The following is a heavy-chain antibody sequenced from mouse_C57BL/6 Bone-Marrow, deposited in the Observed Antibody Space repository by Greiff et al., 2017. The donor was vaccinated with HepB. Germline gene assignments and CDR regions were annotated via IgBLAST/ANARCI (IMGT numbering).Heavy chain of an antibody. CDR1: GFTFSDAW. J-gene: IGHJ2*01. V-gene: IGHV6-6*01. CDR3: TRSGGYFFDY. Sequence: EVQRVESGGGLVQPGGSMKLSCAASGFTFSDAWMDWVRQSPEKGLEWVAEIRNKANNHATYYAESVKGRFTISRDDSKSSVYLQMNSLRAEDTGIYYCTRSGGYFFDYWGQGTTLTVSS. CDR2: IRNKANNHAT. D-gene: IGHD2-3*01.